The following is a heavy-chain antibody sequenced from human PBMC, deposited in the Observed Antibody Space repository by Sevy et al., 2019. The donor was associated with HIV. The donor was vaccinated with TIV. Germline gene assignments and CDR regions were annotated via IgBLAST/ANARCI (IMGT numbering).Heavy chain of an antibody. D-gene: IGHD4-4*01. Sequence: GGSLRLSCAASGFTFSSHGMHWVRQAPGKGLEWVAVIWYDGSNKYYADSVKGRFTISRDNSKSTLFLQINSLRAEDTAVYFCARDKDYSNYLSDYWGQGTLVTVSS. CDR1: GFTFSSHG. J-gene: IGHJ4*02. CDR2: IWYDGSNK. V-gene: IGHV3-33*01. CDR3: ARDKDYSNYLSDY.